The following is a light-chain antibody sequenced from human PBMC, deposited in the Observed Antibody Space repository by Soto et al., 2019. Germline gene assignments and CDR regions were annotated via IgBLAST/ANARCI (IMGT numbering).Light chain of an antibody. CDR2: EVS. CDR3: CSYAGSSTFVV. V-gene: IGLV2-23*02. J-gene: IGLJ2*01. CDR1: SSDVENYNL. Sequence: TQPASVSGSPGQSITISCTGTSSDVENYNLVSWYQQHPGKAPKLMIYEVSKRPSGVSNRFSGSKSGNTASLTISGLQAEDEADYYCCSYAGSSTFVVFGGGTKVTVL.